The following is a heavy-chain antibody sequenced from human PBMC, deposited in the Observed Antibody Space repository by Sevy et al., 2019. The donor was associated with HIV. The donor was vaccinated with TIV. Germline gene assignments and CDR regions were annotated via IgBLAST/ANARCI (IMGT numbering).Heavy chain of an antibody. Sequence: GGSLRLSCAASGFTFSSYAMSWVRQAPGKGLEWVSAISGSGGSTYYADSVKGRFTISRDNSKNTLYLQMNSLRAEDTAVYYCAKDAYYYDSRGYPHRSPHDYWGQRTLVTVSS. CDR1: GFTFSSYA. D-gene: IGHD3-22*01. CDR3: AKDAYYYDSRGYPHRSPHDY. J-gene: IGHJ4*02. CDR2: ISGSGGST. V-gene: IGHV3-23*01.